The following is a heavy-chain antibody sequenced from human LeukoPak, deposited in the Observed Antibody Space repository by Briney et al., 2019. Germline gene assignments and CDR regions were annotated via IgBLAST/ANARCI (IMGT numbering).Heavy chain of an antibody. J-gene: IGHJ1*01. V-gene: IGHV3-30*18. CDR2: ISYDGSNK. D-gene: IGHD3-22*01. CDR3: AKTGYDSSGYPRFAEYFQH. Sequence: GGSLRLSCAASGFTFSSYGMHWVRQAPGKGLEWVAVISYDGSNKYYADSVKGRFTISRDNSKNTLYLQMNSLRAEDTAVYYCAKTGYDSSGYPRFAEYFQHWGQGTLVTVSS. CDR1: GFTFSSYG.